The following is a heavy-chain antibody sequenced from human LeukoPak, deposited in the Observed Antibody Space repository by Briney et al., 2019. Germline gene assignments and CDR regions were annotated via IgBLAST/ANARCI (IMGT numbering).Heavy chain of an antibody. CDR3: ARDRVFDAFDI. J-gene: IGHJ3*02. Sequence: ASVKVSCKASGYTFTSYGISWVRQAPGQGLEWMGWISAYNGNTNYAQRLQGRVTMTTDTSTSTVYMELSSLRSEDTAVYYCARDRVFDAFDIWGQGTMVTVSS. CDR1: GYTFTSYG. V-gene: IGHV1-18*01. CDR2: ISAYNGNT.